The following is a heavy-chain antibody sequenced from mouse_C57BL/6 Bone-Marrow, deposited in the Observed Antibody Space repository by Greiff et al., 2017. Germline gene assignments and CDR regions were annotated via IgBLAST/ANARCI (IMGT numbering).Heavy chain of an antibody. CDR2: IHPNSGST. J-gene: IGHJ3*01. D-gene: IGHD3-2*02. CDR3: ARGQLRLTFFAY. V-gene: IGHV1-64*01. CDR1: GYTFTSYW. Sequence: QVHVKQPGAELVKPGASVKLSCKASGYTFTSYWMHWVKQRPGQGLEWIGMIHPNSGSTNYNEKFKSKATLTVDKSSSTAYMQLSSLTSEDSAVYYCARGQLRLTFFAYWGQGTLVTVSA.